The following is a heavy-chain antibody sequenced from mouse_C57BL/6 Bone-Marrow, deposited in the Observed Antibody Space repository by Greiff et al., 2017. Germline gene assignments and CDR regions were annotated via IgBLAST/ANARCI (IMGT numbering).Heavy chain of an antibody. CDR1: GYTFTSYW. J-gene: IGHJ2*01. V-gene: IGHV1-53*01. D-gene: IGHD1-1*01. CDR2: INPSNGGT. CDR3: AREGHYYGSSYLDY. Sequence: QVHVKQPGTELVKPGASVKLSCKASGYTFTSYWMHWVKQRPGQGLEWIGNINPSNGGTNYNEKFKSKATLTVDKSSSTAYMQLSSLTSEDSAVYYCAREGHYYGSSYLDYWGQGTTLTVSS.